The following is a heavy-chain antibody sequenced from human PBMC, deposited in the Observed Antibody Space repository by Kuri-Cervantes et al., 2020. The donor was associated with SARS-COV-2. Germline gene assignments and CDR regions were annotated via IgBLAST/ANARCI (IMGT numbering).Heavy chain of an antibody. V-gene: IGHV6-1*01. CDR2: TYFRSKWYN. CDR3: ARGKTMVRGENYYYMDV. D-gene: IGHD3-10*01. J-gene: IGHJ6*03. CDR1: GDSVASNRAA. Sequence: SQTLSLTCAISGDSVASNRAAWNWIRQSPSRGLEWLGRTYFRSKWYNDYAVSVKSRITINPDTSKKQFSLQLNSVTPEDTAVYYCARGKTMVRGENYYYMDVWCKGTTVTVSS.